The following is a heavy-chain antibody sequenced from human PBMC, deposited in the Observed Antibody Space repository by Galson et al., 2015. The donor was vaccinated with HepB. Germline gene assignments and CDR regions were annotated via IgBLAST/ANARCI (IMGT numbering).Heavy chain of an antibody. D-gene: IGHD4-17*01. CDR3: ARFNNVTTYLGVEGWGLDP. J-gene: IGHJ5*02. CDR1: GFRFRSDW. Sequence: SLRLSCAAFGFRFRSDWMSWVRQTPGEGLEWVANIKPDGSETYYADSVKGRFTISRDNTKNSLYLQMNSLRAEDTAVYYCARFNNVTTYLGVEGWGLDPWGQGTLVTVSS. CDR2: IKPDGSET. V-gene: IGHV3-7*03.